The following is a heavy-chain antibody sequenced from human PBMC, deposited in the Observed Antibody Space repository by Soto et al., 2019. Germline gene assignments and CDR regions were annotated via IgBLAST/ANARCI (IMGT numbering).Heavy chain of an antibody. V-gene: IGHV5-51*01. J-gene: IGHJ3*02. D-gene: IGHD1-1*01. CDR2: IYPGDSDT. Sequence: GESLKISCKGSGYSFATYWIAWVRQMPGKGLEWMGIIYPGDSDTRYSPSFQGQVTISVDKSISTAYLQWSSLKASDTALYYCARPTTFYDAFDIWGQGTMVTVSS. CDR3: ARPTTFYDAFDI. CDR1: GYSFATYW.